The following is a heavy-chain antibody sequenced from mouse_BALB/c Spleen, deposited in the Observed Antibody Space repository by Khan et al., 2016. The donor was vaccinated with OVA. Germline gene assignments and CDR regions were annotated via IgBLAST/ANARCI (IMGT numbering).Heavy chain of an antibody. CDR2: INPTSGYT. J-gene: IGHJ2*01. Sequence: QVQLQQSGAERAKPGASVKMSCKASGYTFTTYWMHWVKQRPAQGLEWIGYINPTSGYTDYNEKFKDRATLSADKSSSTAYMQLSSLTSEDSAVYYCTRDRMDYWGQGTTLTVSS. CDR1: GYTFTTYW. CDR3: TRDRMDY. V-gene: IGHV1-7*01.